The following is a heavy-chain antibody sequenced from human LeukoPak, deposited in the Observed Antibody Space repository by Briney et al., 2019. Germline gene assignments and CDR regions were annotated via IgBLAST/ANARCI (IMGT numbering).Heavy chain of an antibody. Sequence: PGGSLRLSCAASGFTFSSYAMSWVRQAPGKGLEWVSVISGSGGSTSYADSVKGRFTISRDNSKNTLDLQMNSLRAEDTAVYYCAKDQLGYCSGGSCYDYYFDYWGQGTLVTVSS. V-gene: IGHV3-23*01. CDR1: GFTFSSYA. CDR3: AKDQLGYCSGGSCYDYYFDY. J-gene: IGHJ4*02. CDR2: ISGSGGST. D-gene: IGHD2-15*01.